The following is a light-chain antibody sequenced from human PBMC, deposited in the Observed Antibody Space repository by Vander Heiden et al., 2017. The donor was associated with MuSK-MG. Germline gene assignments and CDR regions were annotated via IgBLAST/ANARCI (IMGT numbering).Light chain of an antibody. V-gene: IGKV3-11*01. J-gene: IGKJ3*01. CDR2: DAS. CDR1: QSVSSY. CDR3: QQRSNWLFT. Sequence: IVLTQSPATLSLSPAETATLSCRASQSVSSYLAWHQQKPGQAPRLLIYDASNRATGIPARFSGSGSGTDFTLTISSLDPEDFAVYYCQQRSNWLFTFGHGTKVDIK.